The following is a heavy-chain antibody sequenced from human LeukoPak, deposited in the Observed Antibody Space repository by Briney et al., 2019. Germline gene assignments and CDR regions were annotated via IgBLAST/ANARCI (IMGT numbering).Heavy chain of an antibody. V-gene: IGHV3-7*01. D-gene: IGHD5-18*01. Sequence: TGGSLRLSCAASGFTFSSYSMNWVRQAPGKGLEWVAFIKGDGSAKKYVDSVKGRFTISRDNAKNSLFLQMNSLRAEDTAVYYCARDRGWIQHDIWGQGTMVTVSS. CDR3: ARDRGWIQHDI. J-gene: IGHJ3*02. CDR1: GFTFSSYS. CDR2: IKGDGSAK.